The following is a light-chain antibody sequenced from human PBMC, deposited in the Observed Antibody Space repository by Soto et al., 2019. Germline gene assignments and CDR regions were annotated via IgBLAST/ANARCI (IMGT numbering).Light chain of an antibody. V-gene: IGLV1-40*01. Sequence: QSVLAQPPSVSGAPGQRVTISGTGSSSNIGAGYDVHWYQQLPGTAPKLLIYGNSNRPSGVPDRFSGSKSGTSASLAITGLQAEDEADYYRQSYDSRDVFGTGTKVTVL. J-gene: IGLJ1*01. CDR3: QSYDSRDV. CDR2: GNS. CDR1: SSNIGAGYD.